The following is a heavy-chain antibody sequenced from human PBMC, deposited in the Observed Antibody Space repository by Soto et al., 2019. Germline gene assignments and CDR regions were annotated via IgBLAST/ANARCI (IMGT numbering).Heavy chain of an antibody. V-gene: IGHV4-61*01. CDR3: ARALEPPFFDF. CDR2: IHYSGST. CDR1: GGSVSSTSYY. Sequence: SETLSLTCTVSGGSVSSTSYYWTWIRQPPGKGLEWIGYIHYSGSTNYNPSLQSRVTISVDTSKNHFSLELTSVTAADTAVYYCARALEPPFFDFRGQGALVTVSS. J-gene: IGHJ4*02. D-gene: IGHD3-3*01.